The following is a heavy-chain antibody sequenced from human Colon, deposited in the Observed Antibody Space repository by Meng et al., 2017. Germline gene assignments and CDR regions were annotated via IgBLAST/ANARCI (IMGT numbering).Heavy chain of an antibody. CDR3: ARVVSLVVKGNWFDS. J-gene: IGHJ5*01. CDR2: IDHSGTT. Sequence: GQLLESGPGPVNPSQTLSLTCIVSGDSITSGGYYGSWILQHPGKGLEGIGDIDHSGTTYDNPSLKTRLTMSVDTSKNQFSLKLTSVTAADTAVYYCARVVSLVVKGNWFDSWGQETLVTVSS. V-gene: IGHV4-31*03. D-gene: IGHD2-15*01. CDR1: GDSITSGGYY.